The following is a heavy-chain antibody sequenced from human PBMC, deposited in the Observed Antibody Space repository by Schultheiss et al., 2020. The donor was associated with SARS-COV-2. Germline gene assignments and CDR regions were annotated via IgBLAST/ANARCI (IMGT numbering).Heavy chain of an antibody. CDR2: INHSGST. Sequence: SETLSLTCAVYGGSFSGYYWSWIRQPPGKGLEWIGEINHSGSTYYNPSLKSRVTISVDRSKNQFSLKLSSVTAADTAVYYCARGLDIVVVPAARDYYYMDVWGKGTTVTVSS. CDR1: GGSFSGYY. D-gene: IGHD2-2*01. CDR3: ARGLDIVVVPAARDYYYMDV. V-gene: IGHV4-34*01. J-gene: IGHJ6*03.